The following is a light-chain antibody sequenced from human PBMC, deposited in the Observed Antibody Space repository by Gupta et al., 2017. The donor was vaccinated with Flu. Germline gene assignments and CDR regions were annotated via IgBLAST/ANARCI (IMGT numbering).Light chain of an antibody. Sequence: AIQMTQSPSSLSASVGDRVTITCRASQDIRNTLGWYQQKPGKAPKLLMYNVSTLQSGVPSRFSGSGSGTDFTLTISSLQPEDLATYYCLHDYNYPLTCGGGTKVEIK. CDR2: NVS. CDR3: LHDYNYPLT. J-gene: IGKJ4*01. CDR1: QDIRNT. V-gene: IGKV1-6*01.